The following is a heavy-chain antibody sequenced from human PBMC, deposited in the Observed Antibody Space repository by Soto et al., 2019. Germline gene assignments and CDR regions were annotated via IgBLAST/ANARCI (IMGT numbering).Heavy chain of an antibody. V-gene: IGHV4-30-4*01. CDR3: VRYCSTTKCPFDY. Sequence: PSETLSLTCTVSGGSISSGGSYWGWIRQPPGKGLELIGYIYYSGNTYFNPSLKSRVTLSVDTSKNQFSLSLSSVTAADTAVYYCVRYCSTTKCPFDYGGQGTLVTVSS. CDR1: GGSISSGGSY. CDR2: IYYSGNT. D-gene: IGHD2-2*01. J-gene: IGHJ4*02.